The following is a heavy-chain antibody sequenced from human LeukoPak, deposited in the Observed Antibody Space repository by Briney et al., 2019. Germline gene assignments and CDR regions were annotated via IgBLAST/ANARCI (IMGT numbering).Heavy chain of an antibody. J-gene: IGHJ6*03. CDR2: IHYSGST. Sequence: SETLSLTCTVSGYSISTGYYWDWIRQPPGKGLEWIGSIHYSGSTYYNPSLKSRVTISVDTSKNQFSLKLSSVTAADTAVYYCARGRGYSGPYYYYYYMDVWGKGTTVTVSS. CDR1: GYSISTGYY. D-gene: IGHD5-12*01. V-gene: IGHV4-38-2*02. CDR3: ARGRGYSGPYYYYYYMDV.